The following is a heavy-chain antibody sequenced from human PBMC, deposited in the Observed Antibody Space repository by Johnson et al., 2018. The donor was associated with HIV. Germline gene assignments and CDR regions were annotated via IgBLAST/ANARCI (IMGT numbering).Heavy chain of an antibody. CDR2: IYSGGST. D-gene: IGHD1-1*01. V-gene: IGHV3-66*01. CDR1: GFTVSSNY. CDR3: AKDRATTQYAFDI. Sequence: EVQVVESGGGLVQPGGSLRLSCAASGFTVSSNYMSWVRQAPGKGLEWVSVIYSGGSTYYADSVNGRFTISRDNSKNTLYLQVNSLRAEDTAVYYCAKDRATTQYAFDIWGQGTMVTVSS. J-gene: IGHJ3*02.